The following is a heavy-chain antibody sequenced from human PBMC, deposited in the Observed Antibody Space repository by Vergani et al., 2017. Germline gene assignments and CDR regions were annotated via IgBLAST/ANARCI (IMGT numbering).Heavy chain of an antibody. CDR2: MSSGYSI. D-gene: IGHD1-1*01. Sequence: QVQLVESGGGLVKPGGSLRLSCAASGFTFSDHYMSWVRQAPGKGLEWISYMSSGYSIYYADSVKGGFTVSRDNTKNTLYLQMNSLRAEDTAVYYCARETDTGSSVSYNYYAMDVWGQGTTVSVSS. J-gene: IGHJ6*02. CDR1: GFTFSDHY. CDR3: ARETDTGSSVSYNYYAMDV. V-gene: IGHV3-11*04.